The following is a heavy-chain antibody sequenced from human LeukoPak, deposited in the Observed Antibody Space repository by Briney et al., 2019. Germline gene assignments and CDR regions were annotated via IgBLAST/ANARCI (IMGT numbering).Heavy chain of an antibody. J-gene: IGHJ6*03. CDR2: MNPNRGNT. Sequence: ASVKVSCKASGYTFTSYDINWVRQATGQGLEWMGWMNPNRGNTGYAQKFQGRVTMTRNTYISTAYMELSSLRSEDTAVYYCAREIGCSSTSCYGGYYYYMDVWGKGTTVTVSS. CDR3: AREIGCSSTSCYGGYYYYMDV. CDR1: GYTFTSYD. D-gene: IGHD2-2*01. V-gene: IGHV1-8*01.